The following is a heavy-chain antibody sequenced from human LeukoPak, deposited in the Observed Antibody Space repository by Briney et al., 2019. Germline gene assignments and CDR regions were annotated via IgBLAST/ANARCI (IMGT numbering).Heavy chain of an antibody. D-gene: IGHD1-26*01. Sequence: GGSLRLSCEASGLTFSRDWMGWVRQAPGKGLEWVANIRQDGGETYYGDSVKGRFTISRDNAKNSLYLQMNSLRAEDTAVYYCARERGSYKRDFDYWGQGTLVTVSS. CDR3: ARERGSYKRDFDY. J-gene: IGHJ4*02. V-gene: IGHV3-7*01. CDR2: IRQDGGET. CDR1: GLTFSRDW.